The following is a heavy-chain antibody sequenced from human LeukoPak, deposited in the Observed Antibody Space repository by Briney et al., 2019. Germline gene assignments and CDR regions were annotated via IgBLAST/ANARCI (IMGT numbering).Heavy chain of an antibody. V-gene: IGHV4-4*02. CDR1: GGSISSSNW. CDR3: ARGSSLLWFGELDAFNI. J-gene: IGHJ3*02. CDR2: IYHSGST. Sequence: SETLSLTCTVSGGSISSSNWWSWVRQPPGKGLEWIGEIYHSGSTNYNPSLKSRVTISVDKSKNQFSLKLSSVTAADTAVYYCARGSSLLWFGELDAFNIWGQGTMVTVSS. D-gene: IGHD3-10*01.